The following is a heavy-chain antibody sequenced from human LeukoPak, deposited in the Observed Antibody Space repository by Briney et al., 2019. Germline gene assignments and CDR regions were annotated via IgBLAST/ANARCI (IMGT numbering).Heavy chain of an antibody. Sequence: GGSLRLSCAASGFTFNTFNMNWVRRAPGKGLEWVSSITSGGDYIYYADSVKGRFTTSRDNAKNSLSLQLNSLRVEDTAVYYCARGHYDVLAASYKRTPDYWGQGTLVTVSS. J-gene: IGHJ4*02. D-gene: IGHD3-9*01. V-gene: IGHV3-21*01. CDR2: ITSGGDYI. CDR3: ARGHYDVLAASYKRTPDY. CDR1: GFTFNTFN.